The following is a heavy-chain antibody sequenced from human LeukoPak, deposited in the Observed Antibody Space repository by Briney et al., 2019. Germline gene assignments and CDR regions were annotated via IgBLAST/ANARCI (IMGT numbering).Heavy chain of an antibody. CDR2: INPGGGST. D-gene: IGHD6-13*01. J-gene: IGHJ3*02. CDR1: GYTFTSYY. CDR3: ARDQYSSSWPGALGNDAFDI. V-gene: IGHV1-46*01. Sequence: ASVKVSCKASGYTFTSYYMHWVRQAPGQGLEWMGIINPGGGSTSYAQKFQGRVTMTRDMSTSTVYMELRSLRSDDTAVYYCARDQYSSSWPGALGNDAFDIWGQGTMVTVSS.